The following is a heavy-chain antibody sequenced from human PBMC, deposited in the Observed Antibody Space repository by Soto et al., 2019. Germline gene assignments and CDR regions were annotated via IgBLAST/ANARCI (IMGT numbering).Heavy chain of an antibody. Sequence: GESLKISCKGSGYSFTNYWIGWVRQMPGKGLEWMGIIYPGDSHAIYSPSFQGQVTMSADKSISTAYLQWSSLKASDTAMYYCARPYDVWRQGPMVTVSS. CDR2: IYPGDSHA. J-gene: IGHJ3*01. CDR3: ARPYDV. V-gene: IGHV5-51*01. CDR1: GYSFTNYW.